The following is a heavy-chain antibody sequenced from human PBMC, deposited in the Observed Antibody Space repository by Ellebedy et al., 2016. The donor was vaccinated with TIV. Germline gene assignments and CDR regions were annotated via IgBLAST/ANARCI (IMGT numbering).Heavy chain of an antibody. J-gene: IGHJ4*02. V-gene: IGHV3-7*01. CDR1: GFTSSSYW. CDR3: ARGRYGGRFFDY. CDR2: IREDGSRK. Sequence: PGGSLRLSCAASGFTSSSYWITWVRTAPGKGLEGVANIREDGSRKYYADSVKGRFTISRDNDKNSLYLEMNSPRAEDTGVYYCARGRYGGRFFDYWGQGTLVTVSS. D-gene: IGHD4-23*01.